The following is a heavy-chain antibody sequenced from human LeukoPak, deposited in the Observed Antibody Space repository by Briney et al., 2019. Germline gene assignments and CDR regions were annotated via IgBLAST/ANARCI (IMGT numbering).Heavy chain of an antibody. Sequence: GGSLRLSCAASGFTLSGAAMHWVRQASGKGLEWLGRIRSKADSYTTAYATSVKGRFTVSRDDSKNTAYLQMNSLKTEDTAVYYCRAAVAGDYFDLWGRGTLVTVSS. CDR1: GFTLSGAA. CDR2: IRSKADSYTT. V-gene: IGHV3-73*01. CDR3: RAAVAGDYFDL. J-gene: IGHJ2*01. D-gene: IGHD6-19*01.